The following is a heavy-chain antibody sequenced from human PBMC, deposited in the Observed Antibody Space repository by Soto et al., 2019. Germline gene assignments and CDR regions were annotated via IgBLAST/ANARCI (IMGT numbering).Heavy chain of an antibody. V-gene: IGHV4-39*01. CDR2: IYYSGST. CDR1: GGSISSSSYY. D-gene: IGHD3-10*01. J-gene: IGHJ1*01. CDR3: ERAYYYGQRVDH. Sequence: PSETLSLTCTVSGGSISSSSYYWGWIRQPPGKGLEWIGRIYYSGSTYYNPSLKSRVTISVDTSKNQFSLRVSSVTAADTAVYYWERAYYYGQRVDHWGQGTLVTVSS.